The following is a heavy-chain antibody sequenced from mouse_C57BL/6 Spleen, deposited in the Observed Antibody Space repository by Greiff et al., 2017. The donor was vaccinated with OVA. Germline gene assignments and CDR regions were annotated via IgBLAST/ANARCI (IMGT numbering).Heavy chain of an antibody. CDR1: GYSFTGYY. V-gene: IGHV1-42*01. Sequence: VQLQQSGPELVKPGASVKISCKASGYSFTGYYMNWVKQSPEKSLEWIGELNPSTGGTTYNQKFKAKATLTVDKSSSTAYMQLKSLTSEDSAVYYCARGYSNYEGFAYWGQGTLVTVSA. J-gene: IGHJ3*01. CDR3: ARGYSNYEGFAY. CDR2: LNPSTGGT. D-gene: IGHD2-5*01.